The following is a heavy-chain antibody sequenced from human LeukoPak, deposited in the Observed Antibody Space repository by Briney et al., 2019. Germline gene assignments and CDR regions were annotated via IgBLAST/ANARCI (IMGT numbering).Heavy chain of an antibody. V-gene: IGHV1-2*02. Sequence: GASVKVSCKTSGYIFTGYYIYWVRQAPGQGFEWIGWIDPNSGGTNYSQNFQGRVNMARDTSVSTAFMELRGLTYDDTAIYFCASKGRSTLDYWGQGTLVTLSS. D-gene: IGHD1-26*01. CDR2: IDPNSGGT. J-gene: IGHJ4*02. CDR3: ASKGRSTLDY. CDR1: GYIFTGYY.